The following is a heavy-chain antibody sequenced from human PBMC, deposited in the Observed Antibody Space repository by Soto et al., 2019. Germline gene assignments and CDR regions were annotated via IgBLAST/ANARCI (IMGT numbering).Heavy chain of an antibody. CDR3: AKDDTAYYDMLTGYRPSLFDY. Sequence: EVQLLESGGGLVQPGGSLRLSCAASGFTFSSYAMSWVRQAPGKGLEWVSAISGSGGSTYYADSVKGRFTISRDNSKKTLYLQMNSLRAEDTAVYYCAKDDTAYYDMLTGYRPSLFDYWGQGTLVTVSS. CDR2: ISGSGGST. CDR1: GFTFSSYA. V-gene: IGHV3-23*01. J-gene: IGHJ4*02. D-gene: IGHD3-9*01.